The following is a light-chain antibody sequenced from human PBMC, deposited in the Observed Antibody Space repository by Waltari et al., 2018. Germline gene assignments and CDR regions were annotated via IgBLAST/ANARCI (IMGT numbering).Light chain of an antibody. Sequence: QSALTQPASVSGSPGQSITIPCTGTRSYVGRYNLGSWYQQPPGKAPKLMIHEDTRRPSGVSNRFSASKSGNTASLTISGLQAEDEADYYCSSYAGSRNLVFGGGTKLTVL. CDR3: SSYAGSRNLV. CDR1: RSYVGRYNL. J-gene: IGLJ3*02. CDR2: EDT. V-gene: IGLV2-23*01.